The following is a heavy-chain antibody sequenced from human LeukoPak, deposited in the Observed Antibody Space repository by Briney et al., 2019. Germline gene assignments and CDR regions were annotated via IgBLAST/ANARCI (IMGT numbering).Heavy chain of an antibody. J-gene: IGHJ5*02. V-gene: IGHV3-33*01. D-gene: IGHD2-2*01. CDR2: IWYDGSNK. CDR3: ARDGPGCSSTSCYPENWFDP. Sequence: GRSLRLSCAASGFTFSSYGMHWVRQAPGKGLEWVAVIWYDGSNKYYADSVKGRFTISRDNSKNTLYLQMNSLRAEDTAVYYCARDGPGCSSTSCYPENWFDPWGQGTLVTVSS. CDR1: GFTFSSYG.